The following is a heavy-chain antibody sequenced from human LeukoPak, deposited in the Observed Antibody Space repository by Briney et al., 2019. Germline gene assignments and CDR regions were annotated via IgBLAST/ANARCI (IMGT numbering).Heavy chain of an antibody. V-gene: IGHV4-59*01. J-gene: IGHJ4*02. CDR1: GGSISSYY. CDR3: ARHGSSRGYFDY. D-gene: IGHD1-26*01. CDR2: VFYTGST. Sequence: PSETLFLTCTVSGGSISSYYWSWIRQPPGKGLEWIGYVFYTGSTDYNPSLKSRVIISVDTWEKQFSLRLTSVTAADTAVYYCARHGSSRGYFDYWGQGTLVTVSS.